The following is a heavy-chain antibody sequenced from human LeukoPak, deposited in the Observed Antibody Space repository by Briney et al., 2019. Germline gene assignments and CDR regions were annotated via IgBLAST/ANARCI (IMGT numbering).Heavy chain of an antibody. J-gene: IGHJ5*02. Sequence: PSETLSLTCTVSGGSISSSSYYWGWIRQPPGKGLEWIGSIYYSGSTHYNPSLKSRVTISVDTSKNQFSLKLSSVTAADTAVYYCARLKLDYYDSSAKAWFDPWGQGTLVTVSS. CDR2: IYYSGST. V-gene: IGHV4-39*07. CDR3: ARLKLDYYDSSAKAWFDP. CDR1: GGSISSSSYY. D-gene: IGHD3-22*01.